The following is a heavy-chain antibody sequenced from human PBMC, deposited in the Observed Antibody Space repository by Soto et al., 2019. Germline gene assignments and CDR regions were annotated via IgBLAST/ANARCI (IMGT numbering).Heavy chain of an antibody. CDR2: ISYDGSNK. V-gene: IGHV3-30-3*01. CDR1: GFTFSSYA. D-gene: IGHD6-19*01. J-gene: IGHJ5*02. CDR3: AREYSSGGRRNWFDP. Sequence: QAGGSLRLSCAASGFTFSSYAMHWVRQAPGKGLEWVAVISYDGSNKYYADSVKGRFTISRDNSKNTLYLQMNSLRAEDTAVYYCAREYSSGGRRNWFDPWGQGTLVTVSS.